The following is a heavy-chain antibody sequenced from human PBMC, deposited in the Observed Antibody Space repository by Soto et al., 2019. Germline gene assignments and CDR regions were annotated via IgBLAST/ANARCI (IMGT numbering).Heavy chain of an antibody. V-gene: IGHV5-10-1*01. CDR2: IDPSDSQT. J-gene: IGHJ4*02. D-gene: IGHD3-22*01. CDR1: GYSFAGYW. Sequence: GEYLKISCKGSGYSFAGYWITWVRQKPGKGLEWMGRIDPSDSQTYYSPSFRGHVTISVTKSITTVFLQWSSLRASDTSMYYCARQIYDSDTGPNFQYYFDSWGQGTPVTVSS. CDR3: ARQIYDSDTGPNFQYYFDS.